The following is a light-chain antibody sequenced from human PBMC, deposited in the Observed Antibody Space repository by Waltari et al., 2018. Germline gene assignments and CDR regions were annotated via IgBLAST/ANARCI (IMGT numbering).Light chain of an antibody. Sequence: EIVLTQSPATLSLSPGERATLSCRASQTVRSYLAWYQQTPGQTPRLLIFAASSRATGIPAKFSGSGSGTDFTLTVSNLESEDFAVYYCQQRSNWPYTFGQGTRVEIK. CDR1: QTVRSY. CDR3: QQRSNWPYT. J-gene: IGKJ2*01. CDR2: AAS. V-gene: IGKV3-11*01.